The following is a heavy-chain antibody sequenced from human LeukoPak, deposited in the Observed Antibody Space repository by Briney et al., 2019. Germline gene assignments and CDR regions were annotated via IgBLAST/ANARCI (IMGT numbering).Heavy chain of an antibody. CDR1: GFTFSSYA. CDR3: ARAATYYDILTGEEYFQH. J-gene: IGHJ1*01. Sequence: PGRSLRLSCAASGFTFSSYAMHWVRQAPGRGLEWVAVISDGGANKYYADSVKGRFTIYRDNSKNTLYLQMNSLRAEDTAVYYCARAATYYDILTGEEYFQHWGQGTLVTVSS. CDR2: ISDGGANK. D-gene: IGHD3-9*01. V-gene: IGHV3-30-3*01.